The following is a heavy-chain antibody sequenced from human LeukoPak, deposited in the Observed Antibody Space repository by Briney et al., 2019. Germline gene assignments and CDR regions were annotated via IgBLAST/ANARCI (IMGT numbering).Heavy chain of an antibody. CDR2: ISGSGSYI. J-gene: IGHJ6*02. Sequence: PGGSLRLSCAASGFTFSGYSMNWVRQAPGKGLEWVSYISGSGSYIYFADSVKGRFTISRDNGKNSLYLQMNSLRGDDTGIYYCARDRAVKARIGGMDVWGQGTTVTVSS. D-gene: IGHD5-12*01. CDR3: ARDRAVKARIGGMDV. CDR1: GFTFSGYS. V-gene: IGHV3-21*04.